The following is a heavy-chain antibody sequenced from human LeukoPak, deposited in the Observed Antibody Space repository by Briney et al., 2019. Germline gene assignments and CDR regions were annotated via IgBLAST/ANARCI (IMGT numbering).Heavy chain of an antibody. J-gene: IGHJ6*02. CDR2: MNPNSGNT. CDR1: GYTFTSYD. V-gene: IGHV1-8*01. D-gene: IGHD6-13*01. CDR3: ARGRPRGYSSSWYTDYYYYGMDV. Sequence: GASVKVSCKASGYTFTSYDINWVRQATGQGLEWMGWMNPNSGNTGYAQKFQGRVTMTRNTSISTAYMELSSLRSEDTAMYYCARGRPRGYSSSWYTDYYYYGMDVWGQGTTVTVSS.